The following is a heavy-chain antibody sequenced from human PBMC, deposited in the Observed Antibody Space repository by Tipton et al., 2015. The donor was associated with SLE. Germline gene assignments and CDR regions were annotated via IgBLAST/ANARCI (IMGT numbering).Heavy chain of an antibody. D-gene: IGHD6-13*01. Sequence: TLSLTCAVYGGSFSGYYWSWIRQPPGKGLEWIGEINHSGSTNYNPSLKSRVTISADTSKYQFSLKLSSVTAADTAVYYCASSIAAPGLYWGQGTLVTVSS. CDR2: INHSGST. J-gene: IGHJ4*02. CDR1: GGSFSGYY. V-gene: IGHV4-34*01. CDR3: ASSIAAPGLY.